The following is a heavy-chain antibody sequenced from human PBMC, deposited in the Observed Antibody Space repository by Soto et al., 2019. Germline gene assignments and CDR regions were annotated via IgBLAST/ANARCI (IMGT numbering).Heavy chain of an antibody. CDR2: INHSGST. J-gene: IGHJ4*02. V-gene: IGHV4-34*01. CDR1: GGSFRGYY. Sequence: QVQLQQWGAGLLKPSETLSLTCAVYGGSFRGYYWSWIRQPPGKGLEWIGEINHSGSTNYNPSLKSRVTISVGTSKNQFSLKLRSVPAADTAVYYCARALGYTSGHLPIDYWGQGTLVPVSS. D-gene: IGHD1-1*01. CDR3: ARALGYTSGHLPIDY.